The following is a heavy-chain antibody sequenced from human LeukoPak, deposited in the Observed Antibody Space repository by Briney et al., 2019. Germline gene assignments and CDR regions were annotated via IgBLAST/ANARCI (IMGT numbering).Heavy chain of an antibody. CDR2: ITGSGGNI. D-gene: IGHD3-9*01. J-gene: IGHJ4*02. CDR3: AKWGDYDVLTGYYVSDY. Sequence: GVSLTLFCAASGFTFSNYAMRWVRQAPGKGLECLSYITGSGGNIYYADSVKGRFTISRDNSKNTVFLQMNSLRAEDTAVYYCAKWGDYDVLTGYYVSDYWGQGTLVTVSS. V-gene: IGHV3-23*01. CDR1: GFTFSNYA.